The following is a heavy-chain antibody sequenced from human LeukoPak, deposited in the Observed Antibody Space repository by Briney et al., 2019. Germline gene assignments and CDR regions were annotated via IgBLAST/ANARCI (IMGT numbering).Heavy chain of an antibody. CDR2: IYYSGST. Sequence: SETLSLTCTVSGGSISSSSYYWGWIRQPPGKGLEWIGYIYYSGSTNYNPSLKSRVTISVDTSKNQFSLKLSSVTAADTAVYYCARNTGGLDYFDYWGQGTLVTVSS. CDR1: GGSISSSSYY. J-gene: IGHJ4*02. CDR3: ARNTGGLDYFDY. V-gene: IGHV4-61*05. D-gene: IGHD1-14*01.